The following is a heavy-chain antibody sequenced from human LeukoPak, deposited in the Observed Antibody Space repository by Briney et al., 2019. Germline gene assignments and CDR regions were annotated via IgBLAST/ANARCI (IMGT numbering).Heavy chain of an antibody. CDR3: ARKGVTGWFDP. V-gene: IGHV4-39*01. J-gene: IGHJ5*02. CDR1: GGSVRSGSYY. Sequence: PSETLSLTCTVSGGSVRSGSYYWSWIRQPPGKGLEWIGSIYYSGSTYYNPSLKSRVTISVDTSKNQFSLKLSSVTAADTAVYYCARKGVTGWFDPWGQGTLVTVSS. D-gene: IGHD1-14*01. CDR2: IYYSGST.